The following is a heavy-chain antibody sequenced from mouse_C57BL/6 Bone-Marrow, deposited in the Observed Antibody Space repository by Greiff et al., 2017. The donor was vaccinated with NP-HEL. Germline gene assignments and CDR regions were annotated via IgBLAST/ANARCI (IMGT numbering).Heavy chain of an antibody. D-gene: IGHD1-1*01. CDR1: GYAFSSSW. CDR3: ERRGSYYYGSLDY. V-gene: IGHV1-82*01. Sequence: VKLMESGPELVKPGASVKISCKASGYAFSSSWMNWVKQRPGKGLEWIGRIYPGDGDTNYNGKFKGKGTLTADKSSSTAHLQLSRLTSADSPVFVCERRGSYYYGSLDYWGQGTTLTVSS. J-gene: IGHJ2*01. CDR2: IYPGDGDT.